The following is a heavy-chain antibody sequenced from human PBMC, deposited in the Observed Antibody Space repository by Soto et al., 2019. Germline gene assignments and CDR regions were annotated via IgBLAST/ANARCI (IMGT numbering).Heavy chain of an antibody. CDR3: ARDLARSVFGVVIYYYYYCGMDV. Sequence: PGGSLRLSCAASGFTFSSYAMHWVRQAPGKGLEWVAVISYDGSNKYYADSVKGRFTISRDNSKNTLYLQMNSLRAEDTAVYYCARDLARSVFGVVIYYYYYCGMDVWGQGTTVTVSS. J-gene: IGHJ6*02. CDR2: ISYDGSNK. D-gene: IGHD3-3*01. V-gene: IGHV3-30-3*01. CDR1: GFTFSSYA.